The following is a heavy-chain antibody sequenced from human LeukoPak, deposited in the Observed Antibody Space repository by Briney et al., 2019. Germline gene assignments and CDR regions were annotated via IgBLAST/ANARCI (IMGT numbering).Heavy chain of an antibody. J-gene: IGHJ6*03. CDR1: GGSISSYY. V-gene: IGHV4-4*07. Sequence: SETLSLTCTVSGGSISSYYWSWIRQPAGKGLEWIGRIYTSGSTNYNPSLKSRVTMSVDTSKNQFSLKLSSVTAADTAVYYCARGRYCSSTSCYGGDYYYYMDVWGKGTTVTVSS. CDR3: ARGRYCSSTSCYGGDYYYYMDV. D-gene: IGHD2-2*01. CDR2: IYTSGST.